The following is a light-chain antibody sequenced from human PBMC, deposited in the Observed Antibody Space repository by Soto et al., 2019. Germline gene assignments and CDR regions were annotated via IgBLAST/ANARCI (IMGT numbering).Light chain of an antibody. Sequence: DIQMTQSPSSLSAFVGDRVTIPCRASQGISSHLNWYQQKPGKAPRLLIYDASRLQSGVPSRFSGSGSGTDFTLTTSSLQPEDFATYYCQQSYSTLWTFGQGTKVEIK. CDR2: DAS. J-gene: IGKJ1*01. CDR1: QGISSH. CDR3: QQSYSTLWT. V-gene: IGKV1-39*01.